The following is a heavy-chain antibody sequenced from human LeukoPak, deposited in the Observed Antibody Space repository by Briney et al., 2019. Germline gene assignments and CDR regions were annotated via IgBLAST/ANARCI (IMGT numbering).Heavy chain of an antibody. CDR2: INQDGSEK. Sequence: GGSLRLSCAASGFTFSNFWMSWVRQAPGKGLEWVANINQDGSEKFYVDSVKGRFTISRDNAKNSLYLQFNSLRAEDTAVYYCARERASGYCSGGGCYGYFDYWGQGTLVIVSS. D-gene: IGHD2-15*01. V-gene: IGHV3-7*01. CDR3: ARERASGYCSGGGCYGYFDY. J-gene: IGHJ4*02. CDR1: GFTFSNFW.